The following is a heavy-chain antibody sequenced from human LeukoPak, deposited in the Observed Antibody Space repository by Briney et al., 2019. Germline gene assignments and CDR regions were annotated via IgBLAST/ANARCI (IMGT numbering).Heavy chain of an antibody. V-gene: IGHV3-48*03. CDR3: ARWFGELLGIDYYYYMDV. CDR2: ISSSGSTI. D-gene: IGHD3-10*01. CDR1: GFTFSSYE. J-gene: IGHJ6*03. Sequence: PGGSLRLSCAASGFTFSSYEMNWVRQAPGKGLEWVSYISSSGSTIYYADSVKGRFTISRDNAKNTLYLQMNSLRAEDTAVYYCARWFGELLGIDYYYYMDVWGKGTTVTISS.